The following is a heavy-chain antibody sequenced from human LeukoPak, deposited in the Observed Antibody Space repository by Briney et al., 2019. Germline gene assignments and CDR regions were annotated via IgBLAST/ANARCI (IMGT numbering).Heavy chain of an antibody. D-gene: IGHD2-15*01. CDR2: ISGSGGST. J-gene: IGHJ5*02. CDR3: AKGARSSLPNFAWFAP. Sequence: GGSLRLSCAASGFTFSSYGMSWVRQAPGKGLEWVSAISGSGGSTYYADSVKGRFTISRDNSKNTLFLQMNSLRAEDTAVYYCAKGARSSLPNFAWFAPWGQGTLVTVSS. V-gene: IGHV3-23*01. CDR1: GFTFSSYG.